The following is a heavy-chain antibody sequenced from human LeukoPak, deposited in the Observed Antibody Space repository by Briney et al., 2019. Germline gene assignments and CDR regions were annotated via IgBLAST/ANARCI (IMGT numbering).Heavy chain of an antibody. CDR3: ARSRVPASLDQVFDV. CDR1: GFTFSSDA. CDR2: ISDSGART. J-gene: IGHJ3*01. Sequence: RGSLRLSCAASGFTFSSDAISWFRQAPEKGLELVSTISDSGARTFYADSVKGRFTISRDNSQNTLDLQMNYLSAEDTAIYYCARSRVPASLDQVFDVWGQGTMVTVSS. D-gene: IGHD2-2*01. V-gene: IGHV3-23*01.